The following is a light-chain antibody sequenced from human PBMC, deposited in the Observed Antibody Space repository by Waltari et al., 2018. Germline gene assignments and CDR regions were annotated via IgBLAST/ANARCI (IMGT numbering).Light chain of an antibody. CDR1: SSDVGGYRY. Sequence: QSALTHPRAVSGAPGQSVPITCTATSSDVGGYRYVCWYQHRPGQAPNLLIYVLTYRPSGVPDRFSGSKSGNTASLTISGLQAEDEADYDCCSYADGNTYLFGTGTFVTVL. J-gene: IGLJ1*01. V-gene: IGLV2-11*01. CDR2: VLT. CDR3: CSYADGNTYL.